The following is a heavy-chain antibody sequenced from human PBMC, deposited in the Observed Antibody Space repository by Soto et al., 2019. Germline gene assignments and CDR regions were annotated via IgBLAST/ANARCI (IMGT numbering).Heavy chain of an antibody. J-gene: IGHJ5*02. V-gene: IGHV4-59*08. Sequence: SETLSLTCTVSGGSISSYYWSWIRQPPGKGLEWIGYIYYSGSTNYNPSLKSRVTISVDTSKNQFSLKLSSVTAADTAVYYCARHGYFDWLYWFDPWGQGTLVTVSS. CDR2: IYYSGST. CDR1: GGSISSYY. CDR3: ARHGYFDWLYWFDP. D-gene: IGHD3-9*01.